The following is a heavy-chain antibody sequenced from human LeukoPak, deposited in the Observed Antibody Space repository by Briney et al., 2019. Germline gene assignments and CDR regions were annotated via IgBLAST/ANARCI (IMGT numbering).Heavy chain of an antibody. D-gene: IGHD4-17*01. V-gene: IGHV4-59*08. Sequence: PSETLSLTCTVSGGPISSYQWSWIRQPPGKGLEWIGYVYYTGSTNYNPSLKSRVTISLDTSDNQFSLKLSSVTAADTAVYYCARQTTVTPNWFDPWGQGTLVTVSS. J-gene: IGHJ5*02. CDR1: GGPISSYQ. CDR2: VYYTGST. CDR3: ARQTTVTPNWFDP.